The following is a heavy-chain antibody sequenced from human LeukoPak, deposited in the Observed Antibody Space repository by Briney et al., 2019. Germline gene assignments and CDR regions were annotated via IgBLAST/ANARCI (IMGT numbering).Heavy chain of an antibody. CDR1: GGTCSSYA. J-gene: IGHJ3*02. CDR3: ATDQSYDSSGYYPTAFDI. D-gene: IGHD3-22*01. V-gene: IGHV1-69*05. CDR2: IIPIFGTA. Sequence: SVKVSCKASGGTCSSYAISWVRQAPGQGLEWMGRIIPIFGTANYAQKFQGRVTITTDESTSTAYMELSSLRSEDTAVYYCATDQSYDSSGYYPTAFDIWGQGTMVTVSS.